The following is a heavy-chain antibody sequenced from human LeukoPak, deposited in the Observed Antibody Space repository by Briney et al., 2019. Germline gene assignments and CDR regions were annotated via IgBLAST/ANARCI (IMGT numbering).Heavy chain of an antibody. CDR3: AKDRGPYGDYPSIYFDY. J-gene: IGHJ4*02. D-gene: IGHD4-17*01. Sequence: PGGSLRLSCAASGFTFSSYAMSWVRQAPGKGLEWVSAISGSGGSTYYADSVKGRFTISRDNSKNTLYLQMNSLRAEDTAVYYCAKDRGPYGDYPSIYFDYWGQGTLVTVSS. CDR1: GFTFSSYA. V-gene: IGHV3-23*01. CDR2: ISGSGGST.